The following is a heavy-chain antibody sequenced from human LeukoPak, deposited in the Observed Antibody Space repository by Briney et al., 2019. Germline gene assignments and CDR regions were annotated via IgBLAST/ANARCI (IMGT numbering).Heavy chain of an antibody. D-gene: IGHD3-22*01. CDR2: INPNSGGT. J-gene: IGHJ2*01. V-gene: IGHV1-2*02. Sequence: ASVKVSCKASGYTFTGYYMHWVRQAPGQGLEWMGWINPNSGGTNYAQKFQGRVTISVDTSKNQFSLKLSSVTAADTAVYYCARRIFTHYYDKAGHWYFDLWGRGTLVTVSS. CDR1: GYTFTGYY. CDR3: ARRIFTHYYDKAGHWYFDL.